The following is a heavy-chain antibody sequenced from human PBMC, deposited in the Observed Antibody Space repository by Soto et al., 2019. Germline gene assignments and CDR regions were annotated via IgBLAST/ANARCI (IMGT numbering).Heavy chain of an antibody. Sequence: GGSLRLSCTASGFTFGDYAMSWFRQAPGKGLEWVGFIRSKAYGGKTEYAASVKGRFTISRYDSKSIAYLQMNSLKTEDTAVYYGTRDRFLEWLIPPIRMDVWGQGTTVTVSS. J-gene: IGHJ6*02. V-gene: IGHV3-49*03. CDR2: IRSKAYGGKT. CDR1: GFTFGDYA. D-gene: IGHD3-3*01. CDR3: TRDRFLEWLIPPIRMDV.